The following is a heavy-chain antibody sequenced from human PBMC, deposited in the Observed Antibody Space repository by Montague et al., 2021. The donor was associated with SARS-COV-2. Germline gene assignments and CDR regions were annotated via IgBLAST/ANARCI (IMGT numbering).Heavy chain of an antibody. D-gene: IGHD4-17*01. V-gene: IGHV2-5*02. J-gene: IGHJ5*02. Sequence: PELVKPTQTLTLTCTLSGFSLNTSGDGVGWVRQPPGKALEWLALXYWDDDKRYSPSLKSRSTISKDTTKNEVVLTVANMDPVDTATYYCARYGDYGSWFDPWGQGTLVTVSS. CDR3: ARYGDYGSWFDP. CDR2: XYWDDDK. CDR1: GFSLNTSGDG.